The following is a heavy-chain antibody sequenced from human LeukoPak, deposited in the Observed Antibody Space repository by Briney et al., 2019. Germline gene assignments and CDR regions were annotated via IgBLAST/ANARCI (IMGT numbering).Heavy chain of an antibody. CDR1: GGSFSGYY. CDR2: INYGGST. D-gene: IGHD6-19*01. CDR3: ARLSSGWYGEFDY. Sequence: PSETLSLTCAVYGGSFSGYYWSWIRQPPGKGLEWIGEINYGGSTNYNPSLKSRVTISVDTSKNQFSLNLSSVTAADTAVYYCARLSSGWYGEFDYWGQGTLVTVSS. V-gene: IGHV4-34*01. J-gene: IGHJ4*02.